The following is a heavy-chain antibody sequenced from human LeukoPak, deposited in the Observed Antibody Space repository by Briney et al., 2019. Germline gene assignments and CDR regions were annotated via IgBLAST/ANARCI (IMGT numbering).Heavy chain of an antibody. CDR2: FFATGST. J-gene: IGHJ6*03. CDR1: GGSINSGNYY. Sequence: SETLSLTCTVSGGSINSGNYYWTWIRQPAGKGLDWIGRFFATGSTSSSHNPSLSGRASISVDTSKNQFSLELNSVTAADSAVYFCARGIVSPRFYDYMDVWGKGTTVTVSS. CDR3: ARGIVSPRFYDYMDV. V-gene: IGHV4-61*02. D-gene: IGHD1-26*01.